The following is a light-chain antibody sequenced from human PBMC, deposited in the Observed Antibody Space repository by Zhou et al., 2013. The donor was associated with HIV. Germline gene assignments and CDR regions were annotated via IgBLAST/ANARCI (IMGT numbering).Light chain of an antibody. CDR1: QSVSNNY. V-gene: IGKV3-20*01. CDR3: HQYGRSPVT. Sequence: EIVLTQSPGTLSLSPGERAILSCRASQSVSNNYLAWYQQKLGQAPRLLIDGASNRATGIPDRFSGSGSGADFTLTISRLEPEDFAVYYCHQYGRSPVTFGGGLRLRSN. J-gene: IGKJ4*01. CDR2: GAS.